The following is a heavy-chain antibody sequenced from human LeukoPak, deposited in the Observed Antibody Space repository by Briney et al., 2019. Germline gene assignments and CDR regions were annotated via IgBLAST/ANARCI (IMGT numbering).Heavy chain of an antibody. Sequence: GGSLRLSCAASGFTVSNNFMSWVRQAPGKGLEWVSVIYSGGSTYYADSVKGRFNISRHTSKNILYLQMNSLRDEDTAVYYCAREYIVATTTLDYWGQGTLVTVSS. CDR1: GFTVSNNF. CDR3: AREYIVATTTLDY. D-gene: IGHD5-12*01. J-gene: IGHJ4*02. CDR2: IYSGGST. V-gene: IGHV3-53*04.